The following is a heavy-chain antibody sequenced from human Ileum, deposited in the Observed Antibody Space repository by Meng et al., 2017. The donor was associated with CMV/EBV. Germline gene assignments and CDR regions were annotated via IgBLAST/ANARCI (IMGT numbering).Heavy chain of an antibody. Sequence: GGSLSLSCAASGFTFSSYAMSWVRQAPGKGLEWVSAISGSGGSTYYADAVKGRFTISRDNSKNTLYLQMNSLRAEDTAVYYCAKDLGYDILTGYYRGGHYYYGMDVWGQGTTVTVSS. CDR2: ISGSGGST. V-gene: IGHV3-23*01. D-gene: IGHD3-9*01. CDR1: GFTFSSYA. CDR3: AKDLGYDILTGYYRGGHYYYGMDV. J-gene: IGHJ6*02.